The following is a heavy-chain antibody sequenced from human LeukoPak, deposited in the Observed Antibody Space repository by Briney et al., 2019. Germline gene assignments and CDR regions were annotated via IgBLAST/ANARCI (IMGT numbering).Heavy chain of an antibody. CDR3: ARDLMVRGVMFSYGMDV. V-gene: IGHV3-7*01. J-gene: IGHJ6*02. Sequence: PGGSLRLSCAASGFTFSNYWMSWVRRAPGKGLEWVANIKQDGSEKYYVDSVKGRFSISRDNAKNSLYLQMNSLRAEDTAVYYCARDLMVRGVMFSYGMDVWGQGTTVTVSS. CDR1: GFTFSNYW. CDR2: IKQDGSEK. D-gene: IGHD3-10*01.